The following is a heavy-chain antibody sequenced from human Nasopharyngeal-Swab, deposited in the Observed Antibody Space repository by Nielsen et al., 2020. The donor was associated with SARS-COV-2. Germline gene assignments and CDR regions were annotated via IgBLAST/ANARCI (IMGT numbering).Heavy chain of an antibody. D-gene: IGHD6-19*01. Sequence: SETLSLTCTVSGGSISSSSYYWGWIRQPPGKGLEWIGSIYYSGSTYYNPSLKSRVTISVDTSKNQFSLKLSSVTAADTAVYYCARVAQQWLVLGAFDIWGQGTMVTVSS. CDR1: GGSISSSSYY. CDR2: IYYSGST. J-gene: IGHJ3*02. V-gene: IGHV4-39*01. CDR3: ARVAQQWLVLGAFDI.